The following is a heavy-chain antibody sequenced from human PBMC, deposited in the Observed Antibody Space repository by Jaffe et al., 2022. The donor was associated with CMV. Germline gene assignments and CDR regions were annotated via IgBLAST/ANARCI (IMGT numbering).Heavy chain of an antibody. CDR1: GFTFSSYW. CDR3: ARGPDKQWLGDNWFDP. V-gene: IGHV3-74*01. Sequence: EVQLVESGGGLVQPGGSLRLSCAASGFTFSSYWMHWVRQAPGKGLVWVSRINSDGSSTSYADSVKGRFTISRDNAKNTLYLQMNSLRAEDTAVYYCARGPDKQWLGDNWFDPWGQGTLVTVSS. J-gene: IGHJ5*02. CDR2: INSDGSST. D-gene: IGHD6-19*01.